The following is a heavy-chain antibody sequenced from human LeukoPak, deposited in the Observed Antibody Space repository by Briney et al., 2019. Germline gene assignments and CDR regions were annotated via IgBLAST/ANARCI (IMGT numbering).Heavy chain of an antibody. V-gene: IGHV1-69-2*01. CDR2: VDPEDGET. J-gene: IGHJ4*02. D-gene: IGHD3-10*01. CDR3: ATDPEVLAMVRGVIITQRGN. Sequence: ASVKVSCKVSGHTFTDYYMHWVQQAPGKGLEWMGLVDPEDGETIYAEKFQGRVTITADTSTDTAYMELSSLRSEDTAVYYCATDPEVLAMVRGVIITQRGNWGQGTLVTISS. CDR1: GHTFTDYY.